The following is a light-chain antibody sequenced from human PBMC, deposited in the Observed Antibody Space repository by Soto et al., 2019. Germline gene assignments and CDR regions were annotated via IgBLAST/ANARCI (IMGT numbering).Light chain of an antibody. CDR3: QSYDTRLSGYV. V-gene: IGLV1-40*01. Sequence: QSVLTQPPSVSGAPGQRVTISCTGSSSNIGAGYDVHWYQHLPGTAPKLLIYGNTNRPSGVPDRFSGSRSGTTASLAITGLRPDDEADYYCQSYDTRLSGYVFATGTKLT. CDR2: GNT. CDR1: SSNIGAGYD. J-gene: IGLJ1*01.